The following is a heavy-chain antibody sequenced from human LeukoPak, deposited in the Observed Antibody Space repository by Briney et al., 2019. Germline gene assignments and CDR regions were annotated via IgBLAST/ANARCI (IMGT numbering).Heavy chain of an antibody. J-gene: IGHJ6*03. V-gene: IGHV4-59*01. Sequence: SETLSLTCTVSGGSISSFYWSWIRQPPGKGLEWIGYIYYSGSTSYNPSLKSRVTISVDTSKNQFSLKLSSVTAADTAVYYCARVEEGYGSGRRENYYYYYMDVWGKGTTVTISS. D-gene: IGHD3-10*01. CDR2: IYYSGST. CDR1: GGSISSFY. CDR3: ARVEEGYGSGRRENYYYYYMDV.